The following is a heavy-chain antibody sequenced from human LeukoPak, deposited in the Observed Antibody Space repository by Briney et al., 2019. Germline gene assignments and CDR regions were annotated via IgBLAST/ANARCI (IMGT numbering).Heavy chain of an antibody. Sequence: GASVKVSCKASGYTFTSYAMHWVRQAPGQRLEWMGWINAGNGNTKYSQKFQGRVTITRDTSASTAYMELSGLRSEDTAVYYCARVRFGYCSSTSCYTGYYYGMDVWGQGTTVTVSS. CDR2: INAGNGNT. V-gene: IGHV1-3*01. CDR1: GYTFTSYA. D-gene: IGHD2-2*02. J-gene: IGHJ6*02. CDR3: ARVRFGYCSSTSCYTGYYYGMDV.